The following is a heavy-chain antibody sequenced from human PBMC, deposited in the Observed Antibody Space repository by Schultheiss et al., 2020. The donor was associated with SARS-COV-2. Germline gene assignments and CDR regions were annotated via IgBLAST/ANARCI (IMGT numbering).Heavy chain of an antibody. CDR1: GFTFSSYA. J-gene: IGHJ4*02. Sequence: GGSLRLSCAASGFTFSSYAMHWVRQAPGKGLEWVAVISYDGSNKYYADSVKGRFTISRDNAKNSLYLQMNSLRAEDTAVYYCAKGGWLEYWGQGTLVTVSS. V-gene: IGHV3-30*04. D-gene: IGHD3-9*01. CDR3: AKGGWLEY. CDR2: ISYDGSNK.